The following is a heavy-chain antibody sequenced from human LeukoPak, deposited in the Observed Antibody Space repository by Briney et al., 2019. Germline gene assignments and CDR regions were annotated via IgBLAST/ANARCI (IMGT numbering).Heavy chain of an antibody. CDR3: AHISSSWPDY. Sequence: GGSLRLSCEASGFTFSTYAMSWVRQAPGKGLEWVSAISGSGGSTYCADSVKGRFTISRDNSKNTLFLQMNSLRAEDTAVYYCAHISSSWPDYWGQGTLVTVSS. J-gene: IGHJ4*02. CDR2: ISGSGGST. CDR1: GFTFSTYA. V-gene: IGHV3-23*01. D-gene: IGHD6-13*01.